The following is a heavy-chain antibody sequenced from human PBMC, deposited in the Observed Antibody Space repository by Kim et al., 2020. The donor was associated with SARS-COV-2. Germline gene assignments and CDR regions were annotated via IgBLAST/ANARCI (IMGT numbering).Heavy chain of an antibody. CDR3: AKAEQQLVPDYGMDV. D-gene: IGHD6-13*01. J-gene: IGHJ6*02. Sequence: DSVKGRFTISRDNSKNTLYLQMNSLRAEDTAVYYCAKAEQQLVPDYGMDVWGQGTTVTVSS. V-gene: IGHV3-30*02.